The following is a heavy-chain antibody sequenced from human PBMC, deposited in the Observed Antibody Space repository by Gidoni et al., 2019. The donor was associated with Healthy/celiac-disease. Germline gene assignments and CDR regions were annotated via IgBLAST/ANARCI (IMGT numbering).Heavy chain of an antibody. J-gene: IGHJ5*02. Sequence: HLQLQASRPGLVKPSETLSLTHTVSDGSISSSSYYWCWIRHPPGKGLEWIGGIYYSGSTYYNPSLKSRVTISVDTSKNQFSLKLSSVTAADTAVYYCARLGRAAAAGKGGFDPWGQGTLVTVSS. CDR1: DGSISSSSYY. V-gene: IGHV4-39*01. CDR3: ARLGRAAAAGKGGFDP. CDR2: IYYSGST. D-gene: IGHD6-13*01.